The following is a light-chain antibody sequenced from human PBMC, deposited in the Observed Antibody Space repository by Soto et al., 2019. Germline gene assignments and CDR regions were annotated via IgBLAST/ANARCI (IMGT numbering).Light chain of an antibody. V-gene: IGLV2-14*01. CDR3: SSYTSSNTLHVL. CDR2: DVS. CDR1: SSDVGGYNY. J-gene: IGLJ2*01. Sequence: QSVLTQPASVSGSPGQSITISCTGTSSDVGGYNYVSWYQQHPGKAPKLMIYDVSNRPSGVSNRFSGSKSGNTASLTISGLQAEDEADYYCSSYTSSNTLHVLFGGGTKHTVL.